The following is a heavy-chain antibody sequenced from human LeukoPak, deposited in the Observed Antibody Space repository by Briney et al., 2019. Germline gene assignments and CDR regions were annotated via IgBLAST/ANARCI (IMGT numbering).Heavy chain of an antibody. CDR1: GFTFDDYA. Sequence: GGSLRLSCAASGFTFDDYAMHWVRQAPGKGLEWVSSISWNSGNIDYADSVKGRFTISRDNAKNSLYLQMNSLRAEDTALYYCASGSGDYWGQGTLVTVSS. CDR3: ASGSGDY. CDR2: ISWNSGNI. D-gene: IGHD3-10*01. J-gene: IGHJ4*02. V-gene: IGHV3-9*01.